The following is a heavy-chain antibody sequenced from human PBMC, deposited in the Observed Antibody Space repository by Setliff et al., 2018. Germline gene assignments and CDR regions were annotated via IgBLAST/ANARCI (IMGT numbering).Heavy chain of an antibody. CDR3: ARMSTSGPHYDY. V-gene: IGHV1-69*13. Sequence: SVKVSCKSSGGTFSSSGITWVRQAPGQGLQWLGRFIPILGATNYAQNFQGRVTITADESTSTGYMELRSLRSDDTAVYYCARMSTSGPHYDYWGQGTLVTVSS. CDR1: GGTFSSSG. CDR2: FIPILGAT. D-gene: IGHD2-8*02. J-gene: IGHJ4*02.